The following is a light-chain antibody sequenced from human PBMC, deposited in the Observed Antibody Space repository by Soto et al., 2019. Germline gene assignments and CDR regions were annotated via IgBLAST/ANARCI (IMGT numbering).Light chain of an antibody. V-gene: IGKV3-11*01. CDR3: QQYKDIRT. CDR2: DAS. J-gene: IGKJ1*01. Sequence: EIVLTQSPATLSLSPGERATLSCRASQSVSTYLAWYQQKPGQAPRLLIYDASNRATGIPARFSGSGSGTDFTLTISSLEPEDFATYYCQQYKDIRTFGQGTRVEIK. CDR1: QSVSTY.